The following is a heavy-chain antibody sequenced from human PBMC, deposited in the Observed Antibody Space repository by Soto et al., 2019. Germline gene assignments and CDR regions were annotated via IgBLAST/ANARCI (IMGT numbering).Heavy chain of an antibody. CDR1: GFTFSDYW. Sequence: GGSLRLSCATSGFTFSDYWMNWLRQAPGKGLEWMANIKEDGSEKYYVDSVRGRFTISRDNAKNSLYLQMNSLRAEDTAVYYCARGTVTPGLDYWGQGTLVTVSS. J-gene: IGHJ4*02. D-gene: IGHD4-17*01. CDR3: ARGTVTPGLDY. CDR2: IKEDGSEK. V-gene: IGHV3-7*04.